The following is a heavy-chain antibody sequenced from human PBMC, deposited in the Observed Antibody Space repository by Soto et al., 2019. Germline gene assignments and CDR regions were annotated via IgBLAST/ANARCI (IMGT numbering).Heavy chain of an antibody. CDR3: ARGGVYSTSSLPRFYYYAMDV. V-gene: IGHV3-7*01. CDR1: GITFSDYW. Sequence: GGSLRLSCADSGITFSDYWMTWVRQAPGKGLEWVASIKQDGSEKSYVDSVEGRFTISRDNAKNSLYLQMDSLRVGDTAVYYCARGGVYSTSSLPRFYYYAMDVWGQGTTVTVSS. D-gene: IGHD6-6*01. J-gene: IGHJ6*02. CDR2: IKQDGSEK.